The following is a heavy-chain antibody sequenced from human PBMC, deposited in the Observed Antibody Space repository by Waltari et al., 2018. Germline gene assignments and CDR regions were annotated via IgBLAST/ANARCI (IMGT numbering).Heavy chain of an antibody. Sequence: QLQLQESGPGLGKPSETLSLTCIVSGGSITSNRHYWAWIRQPPGQGLEWIGTMSYNGATYSSPSLKSRVTLSRDTSKNHLSLKLGSVTAADTAVYYCATYIGASIGTAAFDVWGQGTM. CDR3: ATYIGASIGTAAFDV. D-gene: IGHD5-12*01. CDR1: GGSITSNRHY. J-gene: IGHJ3*01. V-gene: IGHV4-39*02. CDR2: MSYNGAT.